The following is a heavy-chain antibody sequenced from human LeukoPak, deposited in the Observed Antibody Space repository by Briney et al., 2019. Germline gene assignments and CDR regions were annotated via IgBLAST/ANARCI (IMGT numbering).Heavy chain of an antibody. V-gene: IGHV1-69*13. Sequence: SVKVSCKASGYTFTGYYMHWVRQAPGQGLEWMGGIIPIFGTANYAQKFQGRVTITADESTSTAYMELSSLRSEDTAVYYCARGYCSSTSCYTGNYYFDYWGQGTLVTVSS. D-gene: IGHD2-2*02. CDR1: GYTFTGYY. CDR3: ARGYCSSTSCYTGNYYFDY. CDR2: IIPIFGTA. J-gene: IGHJ4*02.